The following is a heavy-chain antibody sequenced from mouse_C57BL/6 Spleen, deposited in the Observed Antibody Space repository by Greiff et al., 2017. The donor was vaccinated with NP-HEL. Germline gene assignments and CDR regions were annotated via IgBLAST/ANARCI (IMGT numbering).Heavy chain of an antibody. Sequence: VQLKQSGPELVKPGASVKMSCKASGYTFTDYNMHWVKLSHGKSLEWIGYINPNNGGTSYNQKFKGKATLTVNKSSSTAYMELRSLTSEDSAVYYCARGGNHWYFDVWGTGATVTVSS. CDR2: INPNNGGT. CDR1: GYTFTDYN. J-gene: IGHJ1*03. D-gene: IGHD2-1*01. V-gene: IGHV1-22*01. CDR3: ARGGNHWYFDV.